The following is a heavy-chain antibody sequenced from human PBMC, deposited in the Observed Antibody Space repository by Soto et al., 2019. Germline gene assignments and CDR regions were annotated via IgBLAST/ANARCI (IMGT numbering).Heavy chain of an antibody. CDR3: ARDLGGSYSTPLGPFDY. V-gene: IGHV1-18*04. CDR1: GYTFTSCG. D-gene: IGHD6-13*01. J-gene: IGHJ4*02. Sequence: ASLKFHCDGAGYTFTSCGISWVRKNPGQGLEWMGWISAYNGNTNYAQKLQGRVTMTTDTSTSTAYMELRSLRSDDTAVYYCARDLGGSYSTPLGPFDYWGQGTLVTVS. CDR2: ISAYNGNT.